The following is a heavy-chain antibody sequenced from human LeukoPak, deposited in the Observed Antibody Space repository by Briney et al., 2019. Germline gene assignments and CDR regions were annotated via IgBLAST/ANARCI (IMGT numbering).Heavy chain of an antibody. V-gene: IGHV4-34*01. J-gene: IGHJ4*02. CDR3: VRADGRDGYKGLVDY. D-gene: IGHD5-24*01. Sequence: KPSETLSLTCAVYGGSFSAYYWSWISQPPGKGLEWIGEINHSGSTNYNPSLKSRVTMSVDTSRNQFSLKLNSVTAADAAVYYCVRADGRDGYKGLVDYWGQGTLVTVSS. CDR2: INHSGST. CDR1: GGSFSAYY.